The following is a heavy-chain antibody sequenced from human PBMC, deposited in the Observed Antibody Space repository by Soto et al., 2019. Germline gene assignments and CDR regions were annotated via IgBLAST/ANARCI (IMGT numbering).Heavy chain of an antibody. V-gene: IGHV3-23*04. J-gene: IGHJ6*03. Sequence: EEQLVESGGGLEQPGGALRLSCAAAGFTFSSYAMSWVRQAPGKGLEWVSAISGPGGSTYYADSVKGRFTISRDNSKNTLYLQMNSLRAGDTALYYCAKLGSNYNYFYYYMDVWGKGTTVTVSS. D-gene: IGHD4-4*01. CDR1: GFTFSSYA. CDR3: AKLGSNYNYFYYYMDV. CDR2: ISGPGGST.